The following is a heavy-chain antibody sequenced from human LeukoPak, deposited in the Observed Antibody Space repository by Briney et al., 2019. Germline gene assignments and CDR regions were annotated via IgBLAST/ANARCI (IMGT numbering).Heavy chain of an antibody. CDR3: ARGEPIVVVPAAMVSNDY. CDR2: ISAYNGNT. D-gene: IGHD2-2*01. CDR1: GYTFTSYG. J-gene: IGHJ4*02. V-gene: IGHV1-18*01. Sequence: ASVKVSCKASGYTFTSYGISWVRQAPGQGLEWMGWISAYNGNTNYAQKLQGRVTMTTDTSTSTAYMELRSLRSDDTAVYYRARGEPIVVVPAAMVSNDYWGQGTLVTVSS.